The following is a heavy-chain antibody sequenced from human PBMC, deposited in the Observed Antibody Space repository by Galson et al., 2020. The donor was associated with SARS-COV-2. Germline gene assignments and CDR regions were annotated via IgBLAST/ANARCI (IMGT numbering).Heavy chain of an antibody. CDR3: ARGYYDSSGYLFDY. V-gene: IGHV3-48*02. Sequence: GGSLRLSCAASGFTFSSYSMNWVRQAPGKGLEWVSYIGSSNSAIYYADSVKGRFTISRDNAKNSLYLQMNSLRDEDTAVYYCARGYYDSSGYLFDYWGQGTLVTVSS. CDR1: GFTFSSYS. J-gene: IGHJ4*02. D-gene: IGHD3-22*01. CDR2: IGSSNSAI.